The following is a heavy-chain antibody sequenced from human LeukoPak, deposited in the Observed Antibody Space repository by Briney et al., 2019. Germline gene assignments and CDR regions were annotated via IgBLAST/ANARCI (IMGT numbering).Heavy chain of an antibody. V-gene: IGHV3-21*01. CDR2: ISSSSSYI. D-gene: IGHD6-6*01. J-gene: IGHJ4*02. CDR3: ARGAIAARLFDY. Sequence: GGSLRLSCAASGFTFSSYSMNRVRQAPGKGLEWVSSISSSSSYIYYADSVKGRFTISRDNAKNSLYLQMNSLRAEDTAVYYCARGAIAARLFDYWGQGTLVTVSS. CDR1: GFTFSSYS.